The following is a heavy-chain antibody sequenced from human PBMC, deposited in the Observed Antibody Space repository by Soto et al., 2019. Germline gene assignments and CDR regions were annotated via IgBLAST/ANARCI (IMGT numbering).Heavy chain of an antibody. D-gene: IGHD6-19*01. J-gene: IGHJ6*04. Sequence: GGAMILSCAASGIIFSSYASCWVHHARVKGLEWVYPSTGSADSRFYGDSVKDRVTVYRDNSKSALFLQMNGLRGEDTAVYHCVKGHYSSTAYPDMDVWGKGPTVSVP. CDR1: GIIFSSYA. CDR2: STGSADSR. V-gene: IGHV3-23*01. CDR3: VKGHYSSTAYPDMDV.